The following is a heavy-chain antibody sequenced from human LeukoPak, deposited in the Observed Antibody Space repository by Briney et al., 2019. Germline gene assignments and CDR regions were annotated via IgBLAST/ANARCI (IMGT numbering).Heavy chain of an antibody. CDR2: IRYDGSNK. CDR1: GFTFSSYG. V-gene: IGHV3-30*02. CDR3: AKMGLKAARQYYFDY. D-gene: IGHD6-6*01. Sequence: QSGGSLRLSCAASGFTFSSYGMHWVRQAPGKGLEWVAFIRYDGSNKYYADSVKGRFTISRDNSKNTLYLQMNSLRAEDTAVYYCAKMGLKAARQYYFDYWGQGTLVTVSS. J-gene: IGHJ4*02.